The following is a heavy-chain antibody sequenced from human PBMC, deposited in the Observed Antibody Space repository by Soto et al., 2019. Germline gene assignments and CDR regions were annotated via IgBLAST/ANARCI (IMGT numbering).Heavy chain of an antibody. CDR2: TSHDGSNT. D-gene: IGHD6-19*01. V-gene: IGHV3-30-3*01. CDR3: ARCPSGSAFYYYGMDV. J-gene: IGHJ6*02. CDR1: GFRFSSFA. Sequence: QVHLAESGGGVVQPGRSLRLSFAASGFRFSSFAMHWVRQAPGKGLEWVAVTSHDGSNTYYADSVKGRFTMSRDNSKNTLYLQMNSLRAEDTAVYFCARCPSGSAFYYYGMDVWGQGATVTVSS.